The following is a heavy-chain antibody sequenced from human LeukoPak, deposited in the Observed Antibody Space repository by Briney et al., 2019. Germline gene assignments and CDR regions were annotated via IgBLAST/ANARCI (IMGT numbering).Heavy chain of an antibody. CDR3: ARSANPGVHDFDP. Sequence: GGSLRLSCTASGFAFSSYAMAWVRQAPGKGLEWLAYISSSSKINYADSVKGRFTISRDNAKNSLYLQMISLRDEDTAVYYCARSANPGVHDFDPWGQGTLVTVSS. CDR1: GFAFSSYA. J-gene: IGHJ5*02. V-gene: IGHV3-48*02. CDR2: ISSSSKI. D-gene: IGHD6-6*01.